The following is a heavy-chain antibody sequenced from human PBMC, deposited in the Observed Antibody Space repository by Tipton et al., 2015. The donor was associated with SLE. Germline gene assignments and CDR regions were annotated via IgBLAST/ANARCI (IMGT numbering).Heavy chain of an antibody. J-gene: IGHJ3*02. CDR3: VKSAANTGYSRSSPWGYAFDI. CDR2: ISSNGGST. Sequence: SLRLSCAASGFTFSSYGMHWVRQAPGKGLEYVSAISSNGGSTYYADSVKGRFTISRDNSKNTLYLQMSSLRAEDTAVYYCVKSAANTGYSRSSPWGYAFDIWGQGTMVTVSS. D-gene: IGHD6-13*01. CDR1: GFTFSSYG. V-gene: IGHV3-64D*06.